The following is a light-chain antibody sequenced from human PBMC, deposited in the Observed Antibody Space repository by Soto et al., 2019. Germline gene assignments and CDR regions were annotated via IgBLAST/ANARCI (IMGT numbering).Light chain of an antibody. CDR3: QQLNCYQLT. CDR2: SAS. CDR1: QGISTY. V-gene: IGKV1-9*01. J-gene: IGKJ4*01. Sequence: DIQLTQAPSFLSASAGDRVTITCRASQGISTYLAWYQQKPGKAPKLLIYSASTLQSGVPSRFSGSGSGTEFTLTINSLQPEDFATYYCQQLNCYQLTFGGGTKVEIK.